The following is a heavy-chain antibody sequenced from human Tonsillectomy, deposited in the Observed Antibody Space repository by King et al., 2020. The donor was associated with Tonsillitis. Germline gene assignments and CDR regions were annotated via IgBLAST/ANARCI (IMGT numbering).Heavy chain of an antibody. V-gene: IGHV1-2*02. J-gene: IGHJ4*02. CDR3: ARGKNYDFWNGYPFDY. Sequence: QLVQSGAEVKKPGASVKVSCKASGYTFTGYYMHWVRQAPGRGLEWMGWINPNSGGTKYAQKFQGRVTLTRGKSISTAYMGLSWLRSYDTAVYYCARGKNYDFWNGYPFDYWGQGTLVTVSS. CDR2: INPNSGGT. CDR1: GYTFTGYY. D-gene: IGHD3-3*01.